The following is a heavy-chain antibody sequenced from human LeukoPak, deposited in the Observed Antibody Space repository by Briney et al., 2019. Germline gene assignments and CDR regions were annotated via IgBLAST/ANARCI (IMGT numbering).Heavy chain of an antibody. Sequence: GGSLRLSCAASGFTFDDYAMHWVRQAPGKGLVWVSRINSDGSSTSYADSVKGRFTISRDNAKNTLYLQMNSLRAEDTAVYYCARAETSSSWPFDYWGQGTLVTVSS. CDR1: GFTFDDYA. D-gene: IGHD6-13*01. J-gene: IGHJ4*02. V-gene: IGHV3-74*01. CDR3: ARAETSSSWPFDY. CDR2: INSDGSST.